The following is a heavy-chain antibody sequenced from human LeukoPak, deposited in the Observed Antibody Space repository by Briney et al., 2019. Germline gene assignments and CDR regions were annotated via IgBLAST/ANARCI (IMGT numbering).Heavy chain of an antibody. CDR3: ARRSGIAVAGAFDY. Sequence: RPGGSLRLSCAASGFTFSSYGMSWVRQAPGKGLEWVSGISGSGDSTYYADSVKGRFTISRDNSKNTLYLQMNSLRAEDTAVYYCARRSGIAVAGAFDYWGQGTLVTVSS. J-gene: IGHJ4*02. CDR1: GFTFSSYG. CDR2: ISGSGDST. D-gene: IGHD6-19*01. V-gene: IGHV3-23*01.